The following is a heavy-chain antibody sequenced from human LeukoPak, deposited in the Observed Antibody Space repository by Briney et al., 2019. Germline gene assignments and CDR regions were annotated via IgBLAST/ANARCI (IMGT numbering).Heavy chain of an antibody. CDR2: IWYDGTSE. J-gene: IGHJ6*03. CDR3: AKGLYCSSSSCYFENYYYYYMDV. V-gene: IGHV3-33*06. D-gene: IGHD2-2*01. Sequence: GGSLRLSSAASGFTFSSYVMHWVRQAPGKGLECVAVIWYDGTSEKYADSVKGRFTISRDNSKNTLYLQMNSLRAEDTALYYCAKGLYCSSSSCYFENYYYYYMDVWGKGTTVTVSS. CDR1: GFTFSSYV.